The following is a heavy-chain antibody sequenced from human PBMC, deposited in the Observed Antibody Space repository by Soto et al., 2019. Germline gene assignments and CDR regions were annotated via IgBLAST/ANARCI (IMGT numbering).Heavy chain of an antibody. D-gene: IGHD3-16*01. CDR2: INPSGGST. J-gene: IGHJ3*02. V-gene: IGHV1-46*01. CDR3: ARDRVAGIWGDAFDI. CDR1: GYTFTSYY. Sequence: ASVKVSCKASGYTFTSYYMHWVRQAPGQGLEWMGIINPSGGSTSYAQKFQGRVTMTTDTSTSTAYMDLRSLTSDDTAVYYCARDRVAGIWGDAFDIWGQGTMVTVSS.